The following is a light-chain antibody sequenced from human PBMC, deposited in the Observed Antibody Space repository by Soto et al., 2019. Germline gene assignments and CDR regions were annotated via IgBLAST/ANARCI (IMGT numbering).Light chain of an antibody. V-gene: IGKV3-15*01. CDR3: QPYNSWPMST. CDR1: QSVSSN. J-gene: IGKJ2*01. CDR2: GAS. Sequence: EIVVTQSPATLSVSPGERATLSCRASQSVSSNLAWYQQKPGQAPRLLIDGASTRATGIPARFSGSGSGTEFTLTISSLQSEDFAVYYCQPYNSWPMSTFGQGTKLEIK.